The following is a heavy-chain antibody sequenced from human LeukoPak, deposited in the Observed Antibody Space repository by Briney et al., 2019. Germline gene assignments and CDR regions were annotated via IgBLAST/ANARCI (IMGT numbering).Heavy chain of an antibody. CDR1: GFSFSNYA. V-gene: IGHV3-30-3*01. J-gene: IGHJ5*02. CDR3: ARDRVGVQVPAANTNWFDP. CDR2: ISCDGSNK. D-gene: IGHD2-2*01. Sequence: GGSLRLSCATSGFSFSNYAMHWLRQAPGKGLEWVTVISCDGSNKYYADSVKGRFTISRDNSKNTLYLQMNSLRAEDTAVYYCARDRVGVQVPAANTNWFDPWGQGTLVTVSS.